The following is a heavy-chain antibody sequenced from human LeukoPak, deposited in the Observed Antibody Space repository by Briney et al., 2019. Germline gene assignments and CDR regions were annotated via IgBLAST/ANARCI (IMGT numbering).Heavy chain of an antibody. Sequence: SETLPLTCTVSGDSISGFYWSWIRQPPGKGLEWIGYIYYSGSTNYNPSLKSRVTISVDTSKNQFSLKLSSVTAADTAVYYCARGRYYDSSGYYYGSWFDPWGQGTLVTVSS. CDR3: ARGRYYDSSGYYYGSWFDP. J-gene: IGHJ5*02. CDR2: IYYSGST. V-gene: IGHV4-59*12. CDR1: GDSISGFY. D-gene: IGHD3-22*01.